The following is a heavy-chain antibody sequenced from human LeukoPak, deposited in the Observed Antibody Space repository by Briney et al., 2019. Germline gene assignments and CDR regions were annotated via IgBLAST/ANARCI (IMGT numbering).Heavy chain of an antibody. CDR1: GGSISSYY. CDR3: ARAGARQWLLDY. CDR2: IYTSGST. V-gene: IGHV4-4*07. D-gene: IGHD6-19*01. Sequence: SETLSLTCTVSGGSISSYYWSWIRQPAGKGLEWIGRIYTSGSTNYNPSLKSRVTISVDKSKNQFSLKLSSVTAADTAVYYCARAGARQWLLDYWGQGTLVTVSS. J-gene: IGHJ4*02.